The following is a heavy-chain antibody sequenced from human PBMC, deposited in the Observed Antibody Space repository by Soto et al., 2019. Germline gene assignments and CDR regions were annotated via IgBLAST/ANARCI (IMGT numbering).Heavy chain of an antibody. CDR3: VSDTAMVTYYGMDV. CDR1: GFTFSSYS. V-gene: IGHV3-48*02. CDR2: ISSSSSTI. Sequence: GGSLRLSCAASGFTFSSYSMNWVRQAPGKGLEWVSYISSSSSTIYYADSVKGRFTISRDNAKNSLYLQMNSLRDEDTAVYYCVSDTAMVTYYGMDVWGQGTTVTVSS. D-gene: IGHD5-18*01. J-gene: IGHJ6*02.